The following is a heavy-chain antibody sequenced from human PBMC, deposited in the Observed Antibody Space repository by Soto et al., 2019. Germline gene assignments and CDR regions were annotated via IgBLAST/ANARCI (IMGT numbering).Heavy chain of an antibody. Sequence: DVQLLESGGHLVQPGGSLRLSCAASGFTFSSYAMSWVRQAPGKGLEWVSSVSAGGDMTYYSDSVKGRFTISRDNSNNDLFLQMNSLRIEDTALYYCARGDRGGSGSPASYYYSGLDGWGQGTTVTVS. CDR3: ARGDRGGSGSPASYYYSGLDG. CDR1: GFTFSSYA. CDR2: VSAGGDMT. D-gene: IGHD3-10*01. J-gene: IGHJ6*02. V-gene: IGHV3-23*01.